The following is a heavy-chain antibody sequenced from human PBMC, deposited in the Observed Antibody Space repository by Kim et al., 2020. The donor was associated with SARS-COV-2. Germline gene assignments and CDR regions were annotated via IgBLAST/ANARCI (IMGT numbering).Heavy chain of an antibody. CDR2: INTNTGNP. D-gene: IGHD6-6*01. CDR1: GYTFTSYA. J-gene: IGHJ6*03. CDR3: ARCPPRPGYYYMDV. V-gene: IGHV7-4-1*02. Sequence: ASVKVSCKASGYTFTSYAMNWVRQAPGQGLECMGWINTNTGNPTYAQGFTGRFVFSLDTSVGPAYLKISSLKAEDTAVYYCARCPPRPGYYYMDVWGQGTTVTVSS.